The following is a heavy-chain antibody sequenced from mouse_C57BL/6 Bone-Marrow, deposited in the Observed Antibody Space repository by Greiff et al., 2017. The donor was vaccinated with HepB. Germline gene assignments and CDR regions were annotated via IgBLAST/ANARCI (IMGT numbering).Heavy chain of an antibody. CDR3: TREGHWFAY. V-gene: IGHV5-9-1*02. D-gene: IGHD3-3*01. J-gene: IGHJ3*01. CDR1: GFTFSSYA. CDR2: ISRGGDYI. Sequence: EVMLVESGAGLVKPGGSLKLSCAASGFTFSSYAMSWVRQTPEKRLVWVAYISRGGDYIYYAETVKGGFTISRDNARNTLYLQMSSLKSEDTAMYYCTREGHWFAYWGQGTLVTVSA.